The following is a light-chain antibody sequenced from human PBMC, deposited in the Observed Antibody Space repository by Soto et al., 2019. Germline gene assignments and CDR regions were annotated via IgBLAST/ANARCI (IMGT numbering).Light chain of an antibody. CDR2: GNT. Sequence: QSVLTQPPSGSGAPGQRVTISFTGSSSNIGAGYDVHWYQQLPGRAPKLLIYGNTNRPSGVPDRFSGFKSGTSASLAITGLQAEDEADYYCLSFDSSLSVVFGGGTKVTVL. CDR3: LSFDSSLSVV. CDR1: SSNIGAGYD. V-gene: IGLV1-40*01. J-gene: IGLJ2*01.